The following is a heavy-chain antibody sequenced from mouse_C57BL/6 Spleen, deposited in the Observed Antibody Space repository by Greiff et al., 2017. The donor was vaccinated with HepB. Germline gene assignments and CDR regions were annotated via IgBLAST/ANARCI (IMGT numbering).Heavy chain of an antibody. J-gene: IGHJ4*01. D-gene: IGHD2-5*01. Sequence: DVKLVESGGGLVKPGGSLKLSCAASGFTFSSYTMSWVRQTPEKRLEWVATISGGGGNTYYPDSVKGRFTISRDNAKNTLYLQMSSLGSEDTALYYCAIHVYYSNYDAMDYWGQGTSVTVSS. CDR2: ISGGGGNT. CDR1: GFTFSSYT. CDR3: AIHVYYSNYDAMDY. V-gene: IGHV5-9*01.